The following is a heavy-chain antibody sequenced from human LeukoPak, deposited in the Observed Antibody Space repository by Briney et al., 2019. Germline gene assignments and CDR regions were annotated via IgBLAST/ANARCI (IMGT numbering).Heavy chain of an antibody. Sequence: GGSLRLSCTASGFTFGDHSVSWFRQAPGKGLEWVSSITSGGDYIYYADSVKGRFTTSRDNAKNSLSLQLNSLRVEDTAVYYCARGHYDVLAASYKWTPDYWGQGTLVTVSS. J-gene: IGHJ4*02. CDR1: GFTFGDHS. V-gene: IGHV3-21*01. D-gene: IGHD3-9*01. CDR2: ITSGGDYI. CDR3: ARGHYDVLAASYKWTPDY.